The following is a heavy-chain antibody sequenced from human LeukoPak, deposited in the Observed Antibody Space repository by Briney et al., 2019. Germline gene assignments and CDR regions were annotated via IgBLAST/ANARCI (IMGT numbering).Heavy chain of an antibody. CDR2: ISVYNGNT. V-gene: IGHV1-18*01. CDR1: GYTFTSYG. D-gene: IGHD5-12*01. CDR3: ARVPVATIHYYFYMDV. J-gene: IGHJ6*03. Sequence: ASVKVSCKASGYTFTSYGISWVRQAPGQGLEWMGWISVYNGNTNYAQKLQGRVTMTTDTSTSTAYMELRSLRSDDTAVYYCARVPVATIHYYFYMDVWGKGTTVTVSS.